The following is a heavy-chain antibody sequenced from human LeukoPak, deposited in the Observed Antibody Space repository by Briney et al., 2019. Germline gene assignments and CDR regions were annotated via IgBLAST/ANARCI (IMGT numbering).Heavy chain of an antibody. J-gene: IGHJ6*03. V-gene: IGHV4-4*09. Sequence: PSETLPLTCTVSGGSISSYYWSWIRQPPGKGLEWIGYIYTSGSTNYNPSLKSRVTISVDTSKNQFSLKLSSVTAADTAVYYCARHQSRARYYYYYMDVWGKGTTVTVSS. CDR3: ARHQSRARYYYYYMDV. CDR1: GGSISSYY. CDR2: IYTSGST.